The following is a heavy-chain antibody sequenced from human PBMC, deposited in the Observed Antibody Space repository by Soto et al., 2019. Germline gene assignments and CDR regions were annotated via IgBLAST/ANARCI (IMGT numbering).Heavy chain of an antibody. CDR2: ISSCSSI. CDR1: GFTFSGYY. J-gene: IGHJ6*02. V-gene: IGHV3-21*04. Sequence: PGGSLSLSCAASGFTFSGYYMNWVRDAPGKGLEWVSSISSCSSIYYADSVKGRFTISRDNAKNSLYLQMNSLRSEDTAVYYCAREVVAATQRSYYYYGMDVWGQGTTVTVSS. D-gene: IGHD2-15*01. CDR3: AREVVAATQRSYYYYGMDV.